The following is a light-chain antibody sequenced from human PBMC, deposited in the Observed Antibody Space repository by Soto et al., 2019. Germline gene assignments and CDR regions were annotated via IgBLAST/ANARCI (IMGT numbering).Light chain of an antibody. J-gene: IGKJ2*01. CDR2: LGY. CDR1: QRLLHRNGNIF. Sequence: EIVMTQSPPSLTVTPGEPASISCRSSQRLLHRNGNIFLDWYLQRPGQSPQLLIYLGYNRASGVPDRVSGREAGTDFTLKISRVEAEDVGVYYCMQALETPYTFGQGTKLEIK. CDR3: MQALETPYT. V-gene: IGKV2-28*01.